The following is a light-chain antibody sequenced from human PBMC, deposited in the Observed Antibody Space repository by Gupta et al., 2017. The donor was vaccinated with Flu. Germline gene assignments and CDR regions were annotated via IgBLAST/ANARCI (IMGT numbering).Light chain of an antibody. J-gene: IGKJ4*01. CDR1: QRVSSGY. Sequence: GERATLSCRASQRVSSGYVAWYQQKLGQAPRLLIYDESRRATGIPDRFSGSGSGTDFTLTISRLEPEDFAVYYCQQYGRSLTFGGGTKVEIK. V-gene: IGKV3-20*01. CDR3: QQYGRSLT. CDR2: DES.